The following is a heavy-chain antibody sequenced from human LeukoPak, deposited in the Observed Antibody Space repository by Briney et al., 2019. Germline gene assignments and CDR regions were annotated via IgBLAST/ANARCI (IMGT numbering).Heavy chain of an antibody. CDR2: ISGSGGST. J-gene: IGHJ4*02. CDR1: GFTFSRYA. D-gene: IGHD6-13*01. V-gene: IGHV3-23*01. Sequence: GGSLRLSCAASGFTFSRYAMSWVRQAPGKGLEWVSAISGSGGSTYYADSVKGRFTISRDNSKNTLYLQMNSLRAEDTAVYYCAKTRGIAAAGTPYYWGQGTLVTVSS. CDR3: AKTRGIAAAGTPYY.